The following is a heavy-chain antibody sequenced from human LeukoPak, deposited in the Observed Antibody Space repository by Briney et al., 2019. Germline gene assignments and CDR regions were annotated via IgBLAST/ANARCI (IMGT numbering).Heavy chain of an antibody. D-gene: IGHD1-26*01. J-gene: IGHJ3*02. CDR3: ARDPAVGATGAFDI. CDR2: INHSGST. CDR1: GGSISSYY. V-gene: IGHV4-34*01. Sequence: SETLSLTCTVSGGSISSYYWSWIRQPPGKGLEWIGEINHSGSTNYNPSLKGRGTISVDTAKNQFSLKLSSVTAADTAVYYCARDPAVGATGAFDIWGQGTMVTVSS.